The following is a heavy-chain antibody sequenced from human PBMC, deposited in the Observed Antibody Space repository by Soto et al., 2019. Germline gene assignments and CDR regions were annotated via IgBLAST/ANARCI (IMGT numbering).Heavy chain of an antibody. CDR1: GFTFSSYG. Sequence: HPGGSLRLSCAASGFTFSSYGMHWVRQAPGKGLEWVAVISYDGSNKYYADSVKGRFTISRDNSKNTLYLQMNSLRAEDTAVYYCAKADYGDYDGYYGMDVWGQGTTVTVSS. CDR3: AKADYGDYDGYYGMDV. V-gene: IGHV3-30*18. J-gene: IGHJ6*02. CDR2: ISYDGSNK. D-gene: IGHD4-17*01.